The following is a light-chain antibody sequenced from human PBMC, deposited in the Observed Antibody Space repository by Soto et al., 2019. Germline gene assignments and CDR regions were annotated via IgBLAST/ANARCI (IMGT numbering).Light chain of an antibody. Sequence: QSALAQPASVSGSPGQSITISCTGTSRDVGAYKLVSWYQQHPGKAPKLIIYEVGERPSGASNRFSGSKSGNTASLTISGLQAEDEAYYYCGSYAGGSRVFGTRTKVTV. CDR2: EVG. V-gene: IGLV2-23*02. J-gene: IGLJ1*01. CDR3: GSYAGGSRV. CDR1: SRDVGAYKL.